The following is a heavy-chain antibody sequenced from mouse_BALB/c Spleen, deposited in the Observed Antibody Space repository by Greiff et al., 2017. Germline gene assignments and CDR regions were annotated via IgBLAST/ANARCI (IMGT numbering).Heavy chain of an antibody. CDR3: ARDEGRKAWFAY. Sequence: EVQGVESGGGLVKPGGSLKLSCAASGFTFSDYYMYWVRQTPEKRLEWVATISDGGSYTYYPDSVKGRFTISRDNAKNNLYLQMSSLKSEDTAMYYCARDEGRKAWFAYWGQGTLVTVSA. CDR1: GFTFSDYY. V-gene: IGHV5-4*02. J-gene: IGHJ3*01. CDR2: ISDGGSYT. D-gene: IGHD3-3*01.